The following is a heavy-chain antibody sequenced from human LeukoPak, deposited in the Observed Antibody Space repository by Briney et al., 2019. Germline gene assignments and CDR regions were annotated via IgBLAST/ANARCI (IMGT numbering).Heavy chain of an antibody. J-gene: IGHJ4*02. CDR2: IYYSGST. Sequence: SETLSLTCTVSGGSISSYYWSWIRKPPGKGLEWIGYIYYSGSTNYNPSLKSRVTISVDTSKNQFSLRLSSVTAADTAVYYCARAAYCSGGSCYAFDYWGQGTLVTVSS. D-gene: IGHD2-15*01. V-gene: IGHV4-59*01. CDR3: ARAAYCSGGSCYAFDY. CDR1: GGSISSYY.